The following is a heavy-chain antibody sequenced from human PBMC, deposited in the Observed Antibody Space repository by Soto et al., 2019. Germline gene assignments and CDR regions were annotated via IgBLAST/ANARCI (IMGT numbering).Heavy chain of an antibody. V-gene: IGHV1-18*01. D-gene: IGHD3-9*01. J-gene: IGHJ4*02. CDR2: ISAYNGNT. Sequence: GASVKVSCKASGYTFTSYGISWVRQAPGQGLEWMGWISAYNGNTNYAQKLQGRVTMTTDTSTSTAYMELRSLRSDDTAVYYCARDRGRYYDILTGYYKKGYFDYWGQGTLVTVSS. CDR3: ARDRGRYYDILTGYYKKGYFDY. CDR1: GYTFTSYG.